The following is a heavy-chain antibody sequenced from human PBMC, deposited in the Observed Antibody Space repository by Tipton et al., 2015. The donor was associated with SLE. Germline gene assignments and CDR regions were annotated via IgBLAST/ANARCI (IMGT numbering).Heavy chain of an antibody. CDR2: INHSGST. D-gene: IGHD1-26*01. Sequence: TLSLTCTVSGGSISSGDYYWSWIRQPPGKGLEWIGEINHSGSTNYNPSLKSRVTISVDTSKNQFSLKLSSVTAADTAVYYCASRQDLGYSGSYSTSFDYWGQGTLVTVSS. CDR3: ASRQDLGYSGSYSTSFDY. CDR1: GGSISSGDYY. V-gene: IGHV4-30-4*08. J-gene: IGHJ4*02.